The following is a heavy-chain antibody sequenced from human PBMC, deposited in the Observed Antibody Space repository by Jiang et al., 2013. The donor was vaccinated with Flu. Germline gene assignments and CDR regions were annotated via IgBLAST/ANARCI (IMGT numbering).Heavy chain of an antibody. V-gene: IGHV1-24*01. J-gene: IGHJ3*02. CDR1: TLTELS. CDR2: FDPEDGET. CDR3: ATGDIVVVVAATNDAFDI. Sequence: TLTELSMHWVRQASWKGLEWMGGFDPEDGETIYAQKFQGRVTMTEDTSTDTAYMELSSLRSEDTAVYYCATGDIVVVVAATNDAFDIWGQGTMVTVSS. D-gene: IGHD2-15*01.